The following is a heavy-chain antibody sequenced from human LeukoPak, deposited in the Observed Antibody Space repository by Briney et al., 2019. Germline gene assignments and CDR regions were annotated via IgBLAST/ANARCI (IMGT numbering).Heavy chain of an antibody. J-gene: IGHJ4*02. D-gene: IGHD4-11*01. CDR3: ARRFGERLYSNNDAFDS. Sequence: GESLKISSQASGYTFAKYWIGWVRQMPGKGLEWMGIIYPGDSDTSYGQSFQGQVTISVEKSSNTAYLQWSRLKASDTAMYYCARRFGERLYSNNDAFDSWGQGTLVTVSS. V-gene: IGHV5-51*01. CDR2: IYPGDSDT. CDR1: GYTFAKYW.